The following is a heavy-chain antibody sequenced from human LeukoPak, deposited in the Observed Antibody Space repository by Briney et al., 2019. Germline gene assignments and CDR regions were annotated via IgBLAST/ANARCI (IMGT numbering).Heavy chain of an antibody. Sequence: GESLKISCKGSGYSFTSYWIGWVRQMPGKGLEWMGIIYPGDSDTRYSPSFQGQVTISADKSISTAYLQWSSLKASDTAMYYCARHNSHYYDSSGYLDYWGQGTLVTVSS. CDR3: ARHNSHYYDSSGYLDY. CDR2: IYPGDSDT. V-gene: IGHV5-51*01. J-gene: IGHJ4*02. CDR1: GYSFTSYW. D-gene: IGHD3-22*01.